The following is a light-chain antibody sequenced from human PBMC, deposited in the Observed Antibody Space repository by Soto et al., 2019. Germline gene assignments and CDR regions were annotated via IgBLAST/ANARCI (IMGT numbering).Light chain of an antibody. CDR2: GAS. V-gene: IGKV3-15*01. CDR3: QQYNNWPRIFT. J-gene: IGKJ3*01. Sequence: EIVMTQSPATLSVSPGERATLSCRASQSVSSNLAWYQQKPGQAPRLLIYGASTRATGIPARFSGSGSGTEFPLPICSLHSEDFADYYCQQYNNWPRIFTFGTGTKVDIK. CDR1: QSVSSN.